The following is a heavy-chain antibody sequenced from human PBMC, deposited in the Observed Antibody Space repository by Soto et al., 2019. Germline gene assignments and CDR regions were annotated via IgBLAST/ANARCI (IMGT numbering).Heavy chain of an antibody. J-gene: IGHJ4*02. CDR1: GFTFNDFE. Sequence: EVQLLESGGGLVQPGGSLRLSCGVSGFTFNDFEMNWVRQAPGKGPEWLAYIDGSGATKKYADSVRGRFTISRDNPNNSLFLQMSGLSAADTAIYYCARGFWRFNYWGQGTLVSVSS. CDR2: IDGSGATK. CDR3: ARGFWRFNY. V-gene: IGHV3-48*03.